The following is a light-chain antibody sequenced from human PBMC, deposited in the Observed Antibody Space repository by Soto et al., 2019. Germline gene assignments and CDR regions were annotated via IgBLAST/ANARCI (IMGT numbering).Light chain of an antibody. Sequence: EIVMPQSPATLSVSPGERSTLSCRASQSVRSNLAWYQQKPGQAPRLLIYAASTRATGIPARFSGSGSGTEFTLTISSLQSEDAAVYYCQQRSNWPPITFGQGTRLEIK. CDR1: QSVRSN. J-gene: IGKJ5*01. CDR3: QQRSNWPPIT. CDR2: AAS. V-gene: IGKV3-15*01.